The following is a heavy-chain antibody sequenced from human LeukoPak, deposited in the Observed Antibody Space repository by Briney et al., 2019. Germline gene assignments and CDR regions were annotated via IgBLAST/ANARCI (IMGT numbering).Heavy chain of an antibody. CDR1: GYSFTSYW. Sequence: GESLKISCKGSGYSFTSYWIGCVRQMPGKGLEWMGIIYPGDSDTRYSPSFQGQVTISADKSISTAYLQWSSLKASDTAMYYCATRYSSGWQHDAFDIWGQGTMVTVSS. J-gene: IGHJ3*02. V-gene: IGHV5-51*01. D-gene: IGHD6-19*01. CDR2: IYPGDSDT. CDR3: ATRYSSGWQHDAFDI.